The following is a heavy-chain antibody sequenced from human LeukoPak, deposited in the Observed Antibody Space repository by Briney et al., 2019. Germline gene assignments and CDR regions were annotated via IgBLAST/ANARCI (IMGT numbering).Heavy chain of an antibody. CDR3: AKASAISSGAFDY. CDR1: GFTFSSYA. CDR2: ISGSGGST. J-gene: IGHJ4*02. D-gene: IGHD3-10*01. V-gene: IGHV3-23*01. Sequence: GGSLRLSCAASGFTFSSYAMHWVRQAPGKGLEWVSAISGSGGSTYYADSVKGRFTISRDNSKNTLYLQMNSLRAEDTAVYYCAKASAISSGAFDYWGQGTLVTVSS.